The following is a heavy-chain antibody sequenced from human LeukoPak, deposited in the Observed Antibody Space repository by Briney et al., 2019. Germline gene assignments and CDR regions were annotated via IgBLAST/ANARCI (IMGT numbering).Heavy chain of an antibody. V-gene: IGHV1-69*13. J-gene: IGHJ4*02. Sequence: VASVKVPCKASGGTFSSYAISWVRQAPGQGLEWMGGIIPIFGTANYAQKFQGRVTITADESTSTAYMELSSLRSEDTAVYYCARSRMGYYDSSGYYYYFDYWGQGTLVTVSS. D-gene: IGHD3-22*01. CDR2: IIPIFGTA. CDR3: ARSRMGYYDSSGYYYYFDY. CDR1: GGTFSSYA.